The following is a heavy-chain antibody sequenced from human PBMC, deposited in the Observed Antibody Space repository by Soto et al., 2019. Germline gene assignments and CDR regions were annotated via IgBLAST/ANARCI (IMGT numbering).Heavy chain of an antibody. Sequence: VGSLRLSCAVSGFMFSNYWMTCVRQAPGKGLEWVANIKGDGSVKIYVESVKGRFTISRDNAENSLHLQMNSLRPEDTAVYYCARYESSGPAVWWGQGTLVTVSS. CDR3: ARYESSGPAVW. D-gene: IGHD3-22*01. CDR2: IKGDGSVK. J-gene: IGHJ4*02. V-gene: IGHV3-7*01. CDR1: GFMFSNYW.